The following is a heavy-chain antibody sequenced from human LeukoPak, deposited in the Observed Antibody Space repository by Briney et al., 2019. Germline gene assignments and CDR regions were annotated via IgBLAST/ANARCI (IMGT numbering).Heavy chain of an antibody. CDR1: GGTFSSYA. CDR3: ARSRGYSYGFLS. CDR2: IIPIFGTA. D-gene: IGHD5-18*01. V-gene: IGHV1-69*13. J-gene: IGHJ4*02. Sequence: SVKVSCKASGGTFSSYAISWVRQAPGQGLEWMGGIIPIFGTANYAQKFQGRATITADESTSTAYMELSSLRSEDTAVYYCARSRGYSYGFLSWGQGTLVTVSS.